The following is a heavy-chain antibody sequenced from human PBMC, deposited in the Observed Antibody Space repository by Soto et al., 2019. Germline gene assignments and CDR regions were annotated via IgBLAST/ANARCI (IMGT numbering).Heavy chain of an antibody. CDR2: IKQDGSEK. Sequence: GGSLRLSCVASGFTFSSYWMSWVRQAPGKGLEWVANIKQDGSEKYYVDSVKGRFTISRDNAKNSLYLQMNSVRAEDTAVYYCARSRFDAFDIWGQGTMVTVSS. V-gene: IGHV3-7*01. J-gene: IGHJ3*02. CDR1: GFTFSSYW. D-gene: IGHD3-10*01. CDR3: ARSRFDAFDI.